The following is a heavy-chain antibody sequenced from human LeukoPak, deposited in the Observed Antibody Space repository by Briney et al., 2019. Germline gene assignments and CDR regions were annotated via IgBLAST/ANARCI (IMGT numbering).Heavy chain of an antibody. Sequence: SETLSLTCTVSGGSVSSGSYYWSWIRQPPGKGLEWIGYIYYSGSTNYNPSLKSRVTISVDTSKNQFSLKLSSVTAADTAVYYCARDSVDNYDILTGYDAFDIWGQGTMVTVSS. D-gene: IGHD3-9*01. CDR1: GGSVSSGSYY. V-gene: IGHV4-61*01. J-gene: IGHJ3*02. CDR3: ARDSVDNYDILTGYDAFDI. CDR2: IYYSGST.